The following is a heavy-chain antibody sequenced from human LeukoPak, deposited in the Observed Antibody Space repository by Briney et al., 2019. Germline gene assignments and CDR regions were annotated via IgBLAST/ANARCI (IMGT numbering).Heavy chain of an antibody. Sequence: PGGSLRLSCAASGFTVSSNYMSWVRQAPGKGLEWVPLIYSGGSTYYADSVKGRFTISRHNSKNTLYLQMNSLRAEDTAVYYCASVNTAMTSYYFDYWGQGTLVTVSS. CDR2: IYSGGST. CDR3: ASVNTAMTSYYFDY. V-gene: IGHV3-53*04. CDR1: GFTVSSNY. J-gene: IGHJ4*02. D-gene: IGHD5-18*01.